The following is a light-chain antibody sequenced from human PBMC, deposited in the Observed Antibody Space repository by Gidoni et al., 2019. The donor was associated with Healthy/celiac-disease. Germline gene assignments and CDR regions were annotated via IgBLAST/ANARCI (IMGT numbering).Light chain of an antibody. CDR2: AVS. J-gene: IGKJ4*01. CDR3: MQGIHLPLT. CDR1: QSLLHSDGKTY. Sequence: DIVMTQTPLSLPVTPGQPASISCKSSQSLLHSDGKTYLYWYLQKPGQSPQLLIYAVSSRFSGVPDRFSGSGSGTDFTLKISRVEAEDVGVYYCMQGIHLPLTFGGGTKVEIK. V-gene: IGKV2-29*02.